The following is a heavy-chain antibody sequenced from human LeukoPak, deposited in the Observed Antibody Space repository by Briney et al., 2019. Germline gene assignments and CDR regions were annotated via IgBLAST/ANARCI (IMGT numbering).Heavy chain of an antibody. V-gene: IGHV3-23*01. CDR3: ANFRGRGWFGEPRAFDI. Sequence: GGSLRLSCAASGFTFSSYAMSWVRQAPGKGLEWVSAISGSGGSTYYADSVKGRFTISRDSSKNTLYLQMNSLRAEDTAVYYCANFRGRGWFGEPRAFDIWGQGTMVTVSS. CDR2: ISGSGGST. CDR1: GFTFSSYA. J-gene: IGHJ3*02. D-gene: IGHD3-10*01.